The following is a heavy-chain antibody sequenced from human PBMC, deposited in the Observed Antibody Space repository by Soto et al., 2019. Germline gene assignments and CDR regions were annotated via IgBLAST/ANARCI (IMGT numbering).Heavy chain of an antibody. CDR2: INHRGST. Sequence: SETLSLTCAVYGGSFSGYYWSWIRQPPDKGLEWIGEINHRGSTNYNPSLKSRVTISVDTSKNQFSLNLSSVIAADTAVYYCARTPYGPASGLNYYFDYWGQGTLVTVSS. CDR1: GGSFSGYY. CDR3: ARTPYGPASGLNYYFDY. J-gene: IGHJ4*02. D-gene: IGHD3-3*01. V-gene: IGHV4-34*01.